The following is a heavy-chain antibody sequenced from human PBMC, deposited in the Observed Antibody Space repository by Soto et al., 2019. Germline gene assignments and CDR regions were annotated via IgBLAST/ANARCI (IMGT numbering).Heavy chain of an antibody. CDR1: GGSISSSSYY. J-gene: IGHJ4*02. Sequence: SETLSLTCTVSGGSISSSSYYWGWIRQPPGKGLEWIGSIYYSGSTYYNPSLKSRVTISVDTSKNQFSLKLISVTAADTAVYYCARHCRNLSADNLFYGGNSEAYFDYWGQGTLVTVSS. CDR2: IYYSGST. V-gene: IGHV4-39*01. D-gene: IGHD4-17*01. CDR3: ARHCRNLSADNLFYGGNSEAYFDY.